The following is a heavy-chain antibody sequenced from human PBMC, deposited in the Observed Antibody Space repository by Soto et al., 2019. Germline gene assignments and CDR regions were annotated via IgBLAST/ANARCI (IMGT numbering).Heavy chain of an antibody. CDR2: IWYDGSNK. J-gene: IGHJ3*02. CDR1: GLTFSSYG. D-gene: IGHD2-15*01. V-gene: IGHV3-33*01. CDR3: ARDWDCSGGSCYPVHAFDI. Sequence: PGGSLRLSCAASGLTFSSYGMHWVRQAPGKGLEWVAVIWYDGSNKYYADSVKGRFTISRDNSKNTLYLQMNSLRAEDTAVYYCARDWDCSGGSCYPVHAFDIWGQGTMVTVSS.